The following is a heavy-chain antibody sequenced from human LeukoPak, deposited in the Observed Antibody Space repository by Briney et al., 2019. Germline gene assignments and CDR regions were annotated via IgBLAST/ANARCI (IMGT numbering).Heavy chain of an antibody. J-gene: IGHJ3*02. CDR3: ARDRYYDFWSGYPTGEDAFGI. D-gene: IGHD3-3*01. V-gene: IGHV4-59*01. CDR2: IYYSGYT. Sequence: SETLSLTCTVSGGSISSYYWSWIRQPPGKGLEGIGYIYYSGYTNYNPSLKSRVTISVDTSKNQFSLKLSSVTAADTAVYYCARDRYYDFWSGYPTGEDAFGIWGQGTMVTVSS. CDR1: GGSISSYY.